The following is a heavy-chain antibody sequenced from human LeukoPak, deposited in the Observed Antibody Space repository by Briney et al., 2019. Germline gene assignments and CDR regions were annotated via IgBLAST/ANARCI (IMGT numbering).Heavy chain of an antibody. Sequence: GGSLRLSCAASRFTFSTYWMSWVRQAPGKGLECVANIKQDGSEKYYVNSVKGRFTISRDNAKNSLYLQMNSLRAEDTAVYYCASQYCISRTCYTDAFDIWGRGTMVTVSS. V-gene: IGHV3-7*01. J-gene: IGHJ3*02. CDR3: ASQYCISRTCYTDAFDI. CDR2: IKQDGSEK. CDR1: RFTFSTYW. D-gene: IGHD2-2*02.